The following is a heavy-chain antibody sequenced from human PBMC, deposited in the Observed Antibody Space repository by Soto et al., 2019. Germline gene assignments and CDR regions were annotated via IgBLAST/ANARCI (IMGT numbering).Heavy chain of an antibody. V-gene: IGHV4-31*03. J-gene: IGHJ4*02. CDR3: ATNHDDISGRTPLLFDS. CDR1: GDSIGTGGYY. D-gene: IGHD3-22*01. Sequence: QVQLQESGPGLVKPSQTLSLTCTVSGDSIGTGGYYWDWIRQHPGKGPEWIGYIHYSGNTYYNPSLKSRLTISLDTSKNQSSHHLSSVTAADTAVYYCATNHDDISGRTPLLFDSWGQGTLVTVSS. CDR2: IHYSGNT.